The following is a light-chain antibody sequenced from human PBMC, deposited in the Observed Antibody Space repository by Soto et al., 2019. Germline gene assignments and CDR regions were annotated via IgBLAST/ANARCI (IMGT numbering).Light chain of an antibody. V-gene: IGKV3D-20*01. Sequence: IVLTQSPATMSLSPGERATLSCGASERVSSSYVAWYQMKAGLAPRLLIHDASTRASGNPDRFRGSKSGTDFTLTIRGLEAEDAALYYCQQYGSSPITFGQGTRLE. CDR3: QQYGSSPIT. J-gene: IGKJ5*01. CDR2: DAS. CDR1: ERVSSSY.